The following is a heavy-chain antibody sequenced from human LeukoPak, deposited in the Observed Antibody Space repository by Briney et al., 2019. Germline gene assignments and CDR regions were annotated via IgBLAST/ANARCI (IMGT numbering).Heavy chain of an antibody. CDR1: GFPFSTYW. Sequence: GGSLRLSCAASGFPFSTYWITWVRQAPGKGLEWVANIKNDGSEKNYVDSVKGRFTISRDNAENSLFLQMNSLRVEDTAIYYCTRDSGLTGYDLLDYWGQGTLVTVSS. V-gene: IGHV3-7*01. D-gene: IGHD5-12*01. CDR3: TRDSGLTGYDLLDY. J-gene: IGHJ4*02. CDR2: IKNDGSEK.